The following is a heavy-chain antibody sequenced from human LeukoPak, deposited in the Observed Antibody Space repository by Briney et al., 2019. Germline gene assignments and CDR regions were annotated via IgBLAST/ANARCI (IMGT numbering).Heavy chain of an antibody. J-gene: IGHJ4*02. CDR1: GFSFSSYS. Sequence: GGSLRLSCAASGFSFSSYSMNWVRQAPGKGLEWVSSISSSSSYIYYADSVKGRFTMSRDNAKNSLYLQMNSLRAEDTAVYYCARDPRGDSSGFYFDYWGQGTLVTVSS. CDR3: ARDPRGDSSGFYFDY. CDR2: ISSSSSYI. V-gene: IGHV3-21*01. D-gene: IGHD3-22*01.